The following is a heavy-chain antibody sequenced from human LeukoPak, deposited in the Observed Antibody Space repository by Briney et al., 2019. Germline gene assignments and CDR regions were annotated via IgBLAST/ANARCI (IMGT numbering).Heavy chain of an antibody. D-gene: IGHD3-9*01. CDR2: ISSSGSSK. J-gene: IGHJ4*02. Sequence: GGSLRLSCAASGFTFSDYYMSWIRQAPGKGLEWVSYISSSGSSKYYADSVKGRFTISRDNAKNSLYLQMNSLRAEDTAVYYCARGPLAGDILTGYYYWGQGTLVTVSS. CDR1: GFTFSDYY. CDR3: ARGPLAGDILTGYYY. V-gene: IGHV3-11*04.